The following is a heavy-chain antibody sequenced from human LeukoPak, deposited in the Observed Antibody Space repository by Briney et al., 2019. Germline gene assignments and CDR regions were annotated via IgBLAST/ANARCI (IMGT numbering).Heavy chain of an antibody. CDR1: GYTFTSYY. Sequence: ASVKVSCKASGYTFTSYYMHWVRQAPGQGLEWMGIINPSGGSTNYAQKFQGRVTITADESTSTAYMELSSLRSEDTAVYYCARVISGGCSSTSCYDYWGQGTLVTVSS. D-gene: IGHD2-2*01. V-gene: IGHV1-46*01. CDR3: ARVISGGCSSTSCYDY. J-gene: IGHJ4*02. CDR2: INPSGGST.